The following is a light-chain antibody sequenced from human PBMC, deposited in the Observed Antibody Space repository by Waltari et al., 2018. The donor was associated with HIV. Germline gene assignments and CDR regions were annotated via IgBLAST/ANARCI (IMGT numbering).Light chain of an antibody. J-gene: IGLJ1*01. V-gene: IGLV2-14*01. CDR1: SSDVVAYTF. Sequence: QSALTQPASVSGSPGPSITISLPGTSSDVVAYTFVSWYQQHPGKAPKLIIYDVSNRPSGVSNRFSGSKSGNTASLTISGLQTEDEADYYCSSYTSSSTRVFGTGTKVTVL. CDR3: SSYTSSSTRV. CDR2: DVS.